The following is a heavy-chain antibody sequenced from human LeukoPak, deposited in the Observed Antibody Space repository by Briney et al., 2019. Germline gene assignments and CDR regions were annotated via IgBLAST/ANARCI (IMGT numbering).Heavy chain of an antibody. CDR3: ARDRAVASLVGGDFDL. Sequence: PSQTLFLTCTVSGGSISSGDYYWSWIRQPPGKGLEWIGYIYYSGSTYYNPSLKSRVTISVDTSKNQFSLKLSSVTAADTAVYYCARDRAVASLVGGDFDLWGRGTLVTVSS. D-gene: IGHD6-19*01. CDR2: IYYSGST. V-gene: IGHV4-30-4*01. J-gene: IGHJ2*01. CDR1: GGSISSGDYY.